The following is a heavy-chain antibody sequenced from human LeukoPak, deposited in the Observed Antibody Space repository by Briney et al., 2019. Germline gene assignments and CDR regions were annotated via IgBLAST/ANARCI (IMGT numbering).Heavy chain of an antibody. CDR1: GGSISSYY. V-gene: IGHV4-59*12. CDR3: ARGRGGGGSSNIWFDP. CDR2: IYYSGTT. J-gene: IGHJ5*02. Sequence: PSETLSLTCTVSGGSISSYYWSWIRQPPGKGLEWIGYIYYSGTTNYNPSLKSRVTISVDTSKNQFSLNLISVTAADTAVYFCARGRGGGGSSNIWFDPWGQGTLVTVSS. D-gene: IGHD2-15*01.